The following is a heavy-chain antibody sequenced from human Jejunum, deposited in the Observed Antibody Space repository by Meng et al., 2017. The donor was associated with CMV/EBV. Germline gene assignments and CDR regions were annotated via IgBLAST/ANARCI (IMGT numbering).Heavy chain of an antibody. CDR3: ARGNYPSRFDY. V-gene: IGHV4-59*01. CDR1: GDSIGSYY. D-gene: IGHD1-7*01. Sequence: CTVSGDSIGSYYWSWIRPPPGKGLEWIGYIYYSGTTNSNPSLKSRVTIAVDTSKNQFSLKLSSVTAADTAVYYCARGNYPSRFDYWGQGTLVTVSS. J-gene: IGHJ4*02. CDR2: IYYSGTT.